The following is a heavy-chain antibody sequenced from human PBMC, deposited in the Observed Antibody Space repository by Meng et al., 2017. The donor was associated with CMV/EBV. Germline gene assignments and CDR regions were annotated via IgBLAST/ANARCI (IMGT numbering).Heavy chain of an antibody. CDR1: GFTFSSYS. D-gene: IGHD2-2*01. J-gene: IGHJ4*02. Sequence: GESLKISCAASGFTFSSYSMNWVRQAPGKGLEWVSSISSSSSYIYYADSVKGRFTISRDNAKNSLYLQMNSLRAEDTAVYYCARVVGDVVVPAATQYYFDYWGQGTLVTVSS. V-gene: IGHV3-21*01. CDR3: ARVVGDVVVPAATQYYFDY. CDR2: ISSSSSYI.